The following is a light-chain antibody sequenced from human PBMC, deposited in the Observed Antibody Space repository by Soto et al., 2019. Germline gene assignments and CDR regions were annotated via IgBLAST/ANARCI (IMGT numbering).Light chain of an antibody. CDR3: QQRSNWPPMYT. J-gene: IGKJ2*01. CDR2: HAS. V-gene: IGKV3-11*01. CDR1: QSVSSY. Sequence: EIVLTQSPATLSLSPGERATLSCRASQSVSSYLAWYQQKPGQAPRLLIYHASNRATGIPARFSGSGSGTDFTLTISSLEPEDFAVYYCQQRSNWPPMYTFGQRTKLEIK.